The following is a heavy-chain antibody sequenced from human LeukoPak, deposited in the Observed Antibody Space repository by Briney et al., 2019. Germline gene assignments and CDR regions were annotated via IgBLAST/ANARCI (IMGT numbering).Heavy chain of an antibody. CDR1: GFTFSSYA. V-gene: IGHV3-64*01. D-gene: IGHD6-6*01. CDR3: ARGGSIAARPIDY. CDR2: ISSNGGST. J-gene: IGHJ4*02. Sequence: GGSLRLSCAASGFTFSSYAMHWVRQAPGKGLEYVSAISSNGGSTYYANSVKGRFTISRDNSKNTLFLQMGSLRAEDMAVYYCARGGSIAARPIDYWGQGTLVTVSS.